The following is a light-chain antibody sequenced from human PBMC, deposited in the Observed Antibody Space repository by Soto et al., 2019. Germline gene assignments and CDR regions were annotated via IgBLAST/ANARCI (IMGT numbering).Light chain of an antibody. CDR3: QKYSRPRT. CDR1: QGIRND. CDR2: AAC. V-gene: IGKV1-17*01. Sequence: SSLSASLVDILTITFRESQGIRNDLGWYQQKPGKAPKRLIYAACSLQSGVPSRFSGSGSGTEFTLTSMRLQDEAVASYYHQKYSRPRTFGQGSKVDI. J-gene: IGKJ1*01.